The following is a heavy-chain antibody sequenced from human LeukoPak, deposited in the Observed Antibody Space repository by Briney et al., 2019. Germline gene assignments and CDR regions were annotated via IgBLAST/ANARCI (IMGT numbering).Heavy chain of an antibody. CDR1: GYTLTELS. V-gene: IGHV1-24*01. CDR3: ATVSGWLHYFDY. Sequence: ASVKVSCKVSGYTLTELSMHWVRQAPGKGLEWMGGFDPEDGETIYAQKFQGRVTMTEDTSTDTAYMELSSLRSEDTAVYYCATVSGWLHYFDYWGQGTLVTVSS. CDR2: FDPEDGET. D-gene: IGHD6-19*01. J-gene: IGHJ4*02.